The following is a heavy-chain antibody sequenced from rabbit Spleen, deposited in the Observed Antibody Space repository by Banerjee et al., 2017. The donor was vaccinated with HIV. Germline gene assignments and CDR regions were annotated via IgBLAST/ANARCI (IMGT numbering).Heavy chain of an antibody. Sequence: QSLEESGGDLVKPEGSLTLTCTASGFSFSSSYYMCWVRQAPGKGLEWIACIDSGDGDTYYANWAKGRFTISKTSSTTVTLQMTSLTAADTATYFCARNYVNTFDPWGQGTLVTVS. CDR3: ARNYVNTFDP. D-gene: IGHD1-1*01. CDR1: GFSFSSSYY. J-gene: IGHJ2*01. CDR2: IDSGDGDT. V-gene: IGHV1S40*01.